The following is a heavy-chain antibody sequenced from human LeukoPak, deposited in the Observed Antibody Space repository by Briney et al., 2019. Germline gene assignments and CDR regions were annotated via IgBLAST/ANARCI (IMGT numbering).Heavy chain of an antibody. CDR1: GFTFSSYW. D-gene: IGHD5-18*01. J-gene: IGHJ4*02. V-gene: IGHV3-7*01. CDR3: ARVRVGPGGYSYGGFDY. CDR2: IKQDGSEK. Sequence: PGGSLRLSCAASGFTFSSYWMSWLRQAPGKGLEWVANIKQDGSEKYYVDSVKGRFTISRDNAKNSLYLQMNSLRAEDTAVCYCARVRVGPGGYSYGGFDYWGQGTLVTVSS.